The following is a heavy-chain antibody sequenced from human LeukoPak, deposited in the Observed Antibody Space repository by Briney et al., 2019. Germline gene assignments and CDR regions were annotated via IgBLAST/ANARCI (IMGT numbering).Heavy chain of an antibody. D-gene: IGHD6-19*01. J-gene: IGHJ5*02. CDR1: GGSISSSSYY. V-gene: IGHV4-39*01. CDR2: IYYSGST. Sequence: SETLSLTCTVSGGSISSSSYYWGWIRQPPGKGLEWIGSIYYSGSTYYNPSLKSRATISVDTSKNQFSLKLSSVTAADTAVYYCARPRMAVAGTGWFDPWGQGTLVTVSS. CDR3: ARPRMAVAGTGWFDP.